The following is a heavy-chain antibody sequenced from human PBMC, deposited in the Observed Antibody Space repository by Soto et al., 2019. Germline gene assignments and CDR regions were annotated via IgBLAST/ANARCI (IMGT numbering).Heavy chain of an antibody. D-gene: IGHD1-26*01. Sequence: QVLLMQSGPEVKKPGASVKVSCKASGYTFHNYGISWVRQVPGQGLEWMGWISGYNGNTNYAPKIQGRVTVTRDTSTATAYMELRSLISDDTAIYYCARGSESFVLWGQGTLVTVSS. CDR3: ARGSESFVL. CDR2: ISGYNGNT. CDR1: GYTFHNYG. J-gene: IGHJ4*02. V-gene: IGHV1-18*01.